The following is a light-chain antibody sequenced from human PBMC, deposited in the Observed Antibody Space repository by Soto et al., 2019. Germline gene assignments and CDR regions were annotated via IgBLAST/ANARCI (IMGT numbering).Light chain of an antibody. Sequence: EVVLTQSPGTLSLSPGEGATLSCRASQIVTGNFLAWYQQKPGQAPRLLMYDASTRATGIPDRFSGRGSGTDFTLIISRLEPEDFAVYYCQQYGDSLLTFGQGTKVEIK. J-gene: IGKJ1*01. CDR3: QQYGDSLLT. CDR1: QIVTGNF. CDR2: DAS. V-gene: IGKV3-20*01.